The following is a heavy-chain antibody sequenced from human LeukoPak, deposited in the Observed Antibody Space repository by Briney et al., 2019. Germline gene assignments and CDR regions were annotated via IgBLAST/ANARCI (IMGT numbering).Heavy chain of an antibody. J-gene: IGHJ6*03. CDR2: IYHSGTT. Sequence: PSETLSLTCSVSGYSISSGYYWGWIRQPPGKGLEWIGTIYHSGTTFYNPSLQSRVTVSLDTSKNQFSLKLSSVTAADTAVYYCARIGYSSGWSGVVYYYYMDVWGKGTTVTVSS. CDR3: ARIGYSSGWSGVVYYYYMDV. CDR1: GYSISSGYY. D-gene: IGHD6-19*01. V-gene: IGHV4-38-2*02.